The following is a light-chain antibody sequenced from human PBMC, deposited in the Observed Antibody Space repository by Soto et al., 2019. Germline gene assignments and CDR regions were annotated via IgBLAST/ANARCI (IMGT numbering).Light chain of an antibody. J-gene: IGLJ3*02. CDR3: QAWDSNTAV. CDR1: ELGGKY. CDR2: QNN. Sequence: SYELTQPPSVSVSPGQTASITCSGDELGGKYPCWYQQKPGQSPLLVIYQNNRRPSGIPERFSGSNSGNTATLTISGTQPMDEADYFCQAWDSNTAVFGGGTQLAVL. V-gene: IGLV3-1*01.